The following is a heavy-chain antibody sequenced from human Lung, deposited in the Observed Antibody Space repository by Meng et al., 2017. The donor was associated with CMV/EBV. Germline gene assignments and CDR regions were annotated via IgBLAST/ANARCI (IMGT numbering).Heavy chain of an antibody. V-gene: IGHV3-23*01. D-gene: IGHD1-1*01. CDR2: ISGTSGTT. CDR3: AKDDDRRYYSMDV. J-gene: IGHJ6*02. Sequence: GESLKISCAASGFTFSNYHMSWVRQAPGKGLEWVSTISGTSGTTYYADSVKGRFTISRDISTNTLYPQMNSLRDEDTALYCCAKDDDRRYYSMDVWGQGTTVT. CDR1: GFTFSNYH.